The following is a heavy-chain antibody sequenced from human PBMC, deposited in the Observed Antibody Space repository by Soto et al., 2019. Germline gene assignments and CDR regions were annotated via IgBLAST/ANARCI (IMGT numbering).Heavy chain of an antibody. J-gene: IGHJ4*02. CDR2: IYYSGST. CDR1: GGSISRGDYY. V-gene: IGHV4-30-4*01. CDR3: ARGEDYYDSSGYYFEPPDY. D-gene: IGHD3-22*01. Sequence: SETLSLTCTVSGGSISRGDYYWSWIRQPPGKGLEWIGYIYYSGSTYYNPSLKSRVTISVDTSKNQFSLKLSSVTAADTAVYYCARGEDYYDSSGYYFEPPDYWGQGTLVTVSS.